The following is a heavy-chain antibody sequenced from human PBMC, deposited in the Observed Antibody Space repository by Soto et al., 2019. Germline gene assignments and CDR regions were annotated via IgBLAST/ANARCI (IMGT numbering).Heavy chain of an antibody. D-gene: IGHD2-8*01. Sequence: QVQLVQSGAEVKKPGASVKVSCMASGYTFTTYGITWGRQAPGQGLGWVGWSSTYTGYTDYAQRFQGRVIMTADTSTKTAYMELESLPPDDTAVYYCARAPKYDNVLGWIYYYALDVWGQGTPVTVSS. J-gene: IGHJ6*02. V-gene: IGHV1-18*01. CDR1: GYTFTTYG. CDR2: SSTYTGYT. CDR3: ARAPKYDNVLGWIYYYALDV.